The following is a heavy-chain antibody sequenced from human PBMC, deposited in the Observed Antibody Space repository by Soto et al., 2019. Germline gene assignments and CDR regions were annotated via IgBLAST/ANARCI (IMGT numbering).Heavy chain of an antibody. CDR1: GFTFSSYA. V-gene: IGHV3-30-3*01. CDR3: ARDEGCSGGSCWVEPLDP. Sequence: QVQLVESGGGVVQPGRSLRLSCAASGFTFSSYAMHWVRQAPGKGLEWVAVISYDGSNKYYADSVKGRFTISRDNSKNTLYLQMNSLRGEDTAVYYCARDEGCSGGSCWVEPLDPWGQGTLVTVSS. D-gene: IGHD2-15*01. CDR2: ISYDGSNK. J-gene: IGHJ5*02.